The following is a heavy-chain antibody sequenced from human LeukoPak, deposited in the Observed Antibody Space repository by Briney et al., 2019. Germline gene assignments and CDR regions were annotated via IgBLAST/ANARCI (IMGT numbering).Heavy chain of an antibody. CDR2: IYYTGDS. J-gene: IGHJ5*02. CDR1: GDSITSSY. Sequence: SETLSLTCTVSGDSITSSYWSWIRQPPGMGLECIGYIYYTGDSAYNPSLEGRVSMSLDTSNNQFSLKLKSVTAADTAVYYCAKTARIPFSWGRGTLVTVSS. V-gene: IGHV4-59*01. D-gene: IGHD1-1*01. CDR3: AKTARIPFS.